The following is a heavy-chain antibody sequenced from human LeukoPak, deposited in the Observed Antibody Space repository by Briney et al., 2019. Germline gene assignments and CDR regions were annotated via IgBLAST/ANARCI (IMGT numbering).Heavy chain of an antibody. Sequence: PGGSLRLSCAASGFTFDDYAMHWVRQAPGKGLEWVSGISWNSGSIGYADSVKGRFTISRDNAKNSLYLQMNSLRAEDTALYYCAKEKVGSGWSLDYWGQGTLVTVSS. CDR3: AKEKVGSGWSLDY. CDR1: GFTFDDYA. J-gene: IGHJ4*02. V-gene: IGHV3-9*01. CDR2: ISWNSGSI. D-gene: IGHD6-19*01.